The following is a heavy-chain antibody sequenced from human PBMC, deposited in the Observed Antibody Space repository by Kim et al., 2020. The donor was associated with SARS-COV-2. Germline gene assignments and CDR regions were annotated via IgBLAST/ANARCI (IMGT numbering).Heavy chain of an antibody. V-gene: IGHV4-59*01. CDR3: SISGYDSGSRYYYYGMDV. CDR1: GGSISSYY. D-gene: IGHD5-12*01. CDR2: IYYSGST. Sequence: SETLSLTCTVSGGSISSYYWSWIRQPPGKGLEWIGYIYYSGSTNYNPSLKSRVNISVDTSKNQFSLKLSSVTAADTAVYYCSISGYDSGSRYYYYGMDV. J-gene: IGHJ6*01.